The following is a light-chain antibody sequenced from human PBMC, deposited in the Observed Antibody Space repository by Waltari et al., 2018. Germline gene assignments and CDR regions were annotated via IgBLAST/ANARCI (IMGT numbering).Light chain of an antibody. CDR3: QQYYSFPQT. V-gene: IGKV4-1*01. J-gene: IGKJ1*01. Sequence: DIVMTQSPDSLAVSLGERATINCKSSQSVLYSSDNKNYLTWYQQKPGQPSELLIYWASTRESGVPDRFSGGRSGTDFTLTISRLQAEDVAVYYCQQYYSFPQTFGQGTKVEIK. CDR1: QSVLYSSDNKNY. CDR2: WAS.